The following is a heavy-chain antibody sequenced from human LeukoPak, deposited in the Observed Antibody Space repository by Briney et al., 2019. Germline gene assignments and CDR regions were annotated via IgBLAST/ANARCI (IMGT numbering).Heavy chain of an antibody. CDR2: IGGSGGRT. V-gene: IGHV3-23*01. D-gene: IGHD3-22*01. J-gene: IGHJ4*01. CDR3: AKGDGYYYDSSGYSY. Sequence: GGSLRLSCAASGFTFSTYAMSCVRQAPGKGLEWVSGIGGSGGRTSYADSVKGRFTISRDNSKNTLYLQMNSLRAEDTAVYYCAKGDGYYYDSSGYSYWGQGTLVTVSS. CDR1: GFTFSTYA.